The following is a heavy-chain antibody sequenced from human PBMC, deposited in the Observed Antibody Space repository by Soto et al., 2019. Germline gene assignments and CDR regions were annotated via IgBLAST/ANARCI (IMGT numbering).Heavy chain of an antibody. CDR1: GFTFSSYA. CDR2: ISYDGSNK. J-gene: IGHJ3*02. Sequence: HPGVSLRLSCAASGFTFSSYAMHWVRQAPGKGLEWVAVISYDGSNKYYADSVKGRFTISRDNSKNTLYLQMNSLRAEDTAVYYCARRDSYGRAFDIWGQGTMVTVSS. CDR3: ARRDSYGRAFDI. V-gene: IGHV3-30-3*01. D-gene: IGHD5-18*01.